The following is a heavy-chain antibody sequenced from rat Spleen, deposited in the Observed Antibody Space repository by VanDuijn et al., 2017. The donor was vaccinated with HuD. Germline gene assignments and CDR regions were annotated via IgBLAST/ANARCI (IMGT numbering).Heavy chain of an antibody. D-gene: IGHD1-2*01. V-gene: IGHV5-20*01. CDR1: GFTFSDYY. CDR3: TTITMAAFTY. Sequence: EVQLVESDGGLVQPGRSLKLSCAASGFTFSDYYMAWVRQAPTKGLEWVASITNSGGNTYYRDSVKGRFTLSRDNAKSTLYLQMDSLRSEDTATYYCTTITMAAFTYWGQGTLVTVSS. J-gene: IGHJ3*01. CDR2: ITNSGGNT.